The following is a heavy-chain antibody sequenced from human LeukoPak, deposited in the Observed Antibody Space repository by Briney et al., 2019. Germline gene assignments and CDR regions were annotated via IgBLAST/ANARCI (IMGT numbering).Heavy chain of an antibody. D-gene: IGHD2-21*02. CDR1: GFTFDDYA. CDR2: ISGNSGSI. Sequence: GGSLRHSCAASGFTFDDYAMHWVPQAPGKGLEGVSGISGNSGSIGYADSVKGRRTISRDNAKNSLYLQMNSLRAEDTALYYCAKDSGPGSAYCGGDCYWVRSYYYYGMDVWGQGTTVTVSS. J-gene: IGHJ6*02. V-gene: IGHV3-9*01. CDR3: AKDSGPGSAYCGGDCYWVRSYYYYGMDV.